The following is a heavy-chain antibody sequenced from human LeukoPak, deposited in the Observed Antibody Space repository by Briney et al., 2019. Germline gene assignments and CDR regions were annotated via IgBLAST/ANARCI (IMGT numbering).Heavy chain of an antibody. CDR1: GFTFGDYV. Sequence: GGSLRLSCTASGFTFGDYVMSWVRQAPGKGLEWVGFIRSKPYGGTTEYAASVKGRFIISGDDSKTIAYLQMNSLKSEDTAVYYCTTGSATGTGSGYWGQGTLVTVSS. V-gene: IGHV3-49*04. CDR3: TTGSATGTGSGY. D-gene: IGHD6-13*01. CDR2: IRSKPYGGTT. J-gene: IGHJ4*02.